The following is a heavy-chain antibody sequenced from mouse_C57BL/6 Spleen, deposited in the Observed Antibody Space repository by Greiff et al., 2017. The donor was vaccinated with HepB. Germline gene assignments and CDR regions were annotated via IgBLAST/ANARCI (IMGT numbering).Heavy chain of an antibody. CDR2: IYPGSGST. J-gene: IGHJ1*03. CDR3: ARTGGSHWYFDV. Sequence: QVQLQQPGAELVKPGASVKMSCKASGYTFTSYWITWVKQRPGQGLEWIGDIYPGSGSTNYNEKFKSKATLTVDTSSSTAYMQLSSLTSEDSAVYYCARTGGSHWYFDVWGTGTTVTVSS. CDR1: GYTFTSYW. V-gene: IGHV1-55*01.